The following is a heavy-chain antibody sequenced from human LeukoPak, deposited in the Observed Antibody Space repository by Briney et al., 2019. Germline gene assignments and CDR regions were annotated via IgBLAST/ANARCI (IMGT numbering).Heavy chain of an antibody. J-gene: IGHJ3*02. CDR3: AKGGVVHAFDI. CDR1: GFTFDDYG. D-gene: IGHD2-15*01. V-gene: IGHV3-21*04. CDR2: ISGSSYYT. Sequence: GGSLRLSCAASGFTFDDYGMSWVRQAPGKGLEWVSSISGSSYYTYYADSVKGRFTISRDNAKNSLYLQMNSLRAEDTAVYYCAKGGVVHAFDIWGQGTMVTVSS.